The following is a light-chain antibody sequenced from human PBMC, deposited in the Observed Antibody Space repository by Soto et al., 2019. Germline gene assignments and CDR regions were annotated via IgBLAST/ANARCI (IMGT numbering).Light chain of an antibody. J-gene: IGKJ1*01. CDR2: GTS. V-gene: IGKV3D-7*01. CDR3: HQHINLPWT. CDR1: QTVSRMY. Sequence: EIVLTQSPATLSLSPGERATLSCRASQTVSRMYLSWFQQKPGQAPRLLIYGTSTRATGIPVRFTGSGARTDFTLTISSLQPEDFAVYFCHQHINLPWTSGQGTKVDIK.